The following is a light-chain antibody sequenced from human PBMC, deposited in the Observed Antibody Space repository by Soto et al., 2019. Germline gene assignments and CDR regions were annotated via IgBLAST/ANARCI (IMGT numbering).Light chain of an antibody. CDR2: DAS. CDR1: QSVNSN. Sequence: EIVMTQSPATLSVSPGERATLSCRASQSVNSNLAWYRQKPGQAPRLLISDASTRATGVPARFSGSGSGPDFTLTITGLQSEDSGIYYCQQYNFGPPLTVGGGTKVEIK. CDR3: QQYNFGPPLT. J-gene: IGKJ4*01. V-gene: IGKV3-15*01.